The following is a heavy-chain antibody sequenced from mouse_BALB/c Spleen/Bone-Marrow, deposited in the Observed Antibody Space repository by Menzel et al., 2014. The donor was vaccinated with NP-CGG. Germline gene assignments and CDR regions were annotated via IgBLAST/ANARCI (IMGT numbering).Heavy chain of an antibody. V-gene: IGHV1-4*02. CDR1: GYTFXSYT. CDR3: ARLNYGNPFAY. CDR2: INPSSGYT. J-gene: IGHJ3*01. Sequence: VQLVESAAELARPGASVKMSCKASGYTFXSYTMHWVKQRPGQGLEWIGYINPSSGYTDYNQKFNDKTTLTADKSSSTAYMQLSSLTSEDSAVYYCARLNYGNPFAYWGQGTLVTVSA. D-gene: IGHD2-1*01.